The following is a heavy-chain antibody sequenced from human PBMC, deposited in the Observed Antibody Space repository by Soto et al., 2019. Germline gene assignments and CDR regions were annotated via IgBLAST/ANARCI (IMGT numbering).Heavy chain of an antibody. CDR2: ISSSSSYI. V-gene: IGHV3-21*01. J-gene: IGHJ4*02. CDR3: ARYRLWFGEFQNFDY. CDR1: GFTFSSYS. Sequence: EVQLVESGGGLVKPGGSLRLSCAASGFTFSSYSMNWVRQAPGKGLEWVSSISSSSSYIYYADSVKGRFTVSRVNAKNSLYLQMNSLRAEDTAVYYCARYRLWFGEFQNFDYWGQGTLVTVSS. D-gene: IGHD3-10*01.